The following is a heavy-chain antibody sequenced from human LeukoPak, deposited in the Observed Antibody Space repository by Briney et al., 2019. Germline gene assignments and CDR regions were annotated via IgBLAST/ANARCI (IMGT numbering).Heavy chain of an antibody. CDR2: ISSSSSYI. CDR3: ARDQGSGWFKPFDY. Sequence: GGSLRLSCAASGFTFSSYSMNWVRQAPGKGLEWVSAISSSSSYIYYADSLKGRFTISRDNAKNSLYLQMNSLRAEDTAVYYCARDQGSGWFKPFDYWGQGTLATVSS. D-gene: IGHD6-19*01. J-gene: IGHJ4*02. CDR1: GFTFSSYS. V-gene: IGHV3-21*01.